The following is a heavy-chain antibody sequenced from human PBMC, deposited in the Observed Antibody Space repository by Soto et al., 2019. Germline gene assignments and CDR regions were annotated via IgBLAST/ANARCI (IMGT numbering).Heavy chain of an antibody. Sequence: SETLSLTCAVYGGSFSGYYWSWIRQPPGKGLEWIGEINHSGSTNYNPSLKSRVTISVDTSKNQFSLKLSSVTAADTAVYYCGRASVVVVPAAMHYNWSDPWAQGTLVPVPS. CDR1: GGSFSGYY. J-gene: IGHJ5*02. D-gene: IGHD2-2*01. CDR2: INHSGST. V-gene: IGHV4-34*01. CDR3: GRASVVVVPAAMHYNWSDP.